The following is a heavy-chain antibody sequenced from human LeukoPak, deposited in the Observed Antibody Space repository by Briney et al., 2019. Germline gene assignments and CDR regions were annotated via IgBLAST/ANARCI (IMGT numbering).Heavy chain of an antibody. CDR2: IIPILGIA. CDR1: GGTFSSYA. D-gene: IGHD6-13*01. J-gene: IGHJ4*02. CDR3: ARDLEVSSSGWYGEYYFDY. V-gene: IGHV1-69*04. Sequence: SVKVSCKASGGTFSSYAISWVRQAPGQGLEWMGRIIPILGIANYAQKFQGRVTITADKSTSTAYMELSSLRSEDTAVYYCARDLEVSSSGWYGEYYFDYWGQGTLVTVSS.